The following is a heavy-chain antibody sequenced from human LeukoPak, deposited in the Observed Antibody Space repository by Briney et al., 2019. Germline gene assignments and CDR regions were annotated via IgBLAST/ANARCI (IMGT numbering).Heavy chain of an antibody. CDR2: ISDDGSNK. CDR1: GFTLSHYA. Sequence: GRSLRLSCAASGFTLSHYAMHWIRQAPGKGLEWVAVISDDGSNKYYADSVRGRFNISRDNSKNTLYVQMNSLRVEDTAVYYCARDLYSGAWFPDFWGQGTLVTVSS. CDR3: ARDLYSGAWFPDF. J-gene: IGHJ4*02. D-gene: IGHD6-19*01. V-gene: IGHV3-30*01.